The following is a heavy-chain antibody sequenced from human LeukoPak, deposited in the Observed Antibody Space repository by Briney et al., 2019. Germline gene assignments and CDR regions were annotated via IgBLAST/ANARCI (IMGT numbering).Heavy chain of an antibody. D-gene: IGHD3-10*01. V-gene: IGHV6-1*01. CDR1: GDSVSSNSAA. CDR2: TYYRSKWYN. Sequence: SQTLSLTCAISGDSVSSNSAAWNWIRQSPSRGLEWLGRTYYRSKWYNDYAVSVKSRITINPDTSKNQFSLQLNSATPEDTAVYYCAREGLLWFGEFPYYFDYWGQGTLVTVSS. J-gene: IGHJ4*02. CDR3: AREGLLWFGEFPYYFDY.